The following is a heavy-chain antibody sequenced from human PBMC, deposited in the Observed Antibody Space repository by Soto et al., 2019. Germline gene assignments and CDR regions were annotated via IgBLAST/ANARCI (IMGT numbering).Heavy chain of an antibody. Sequence: HPGGSLRLSCAASGFTFSSYAMSWVRQAPGKGLEWVSAISGSGGSTYYADSVKGRFTISRDNSKNTLYLQMNSLRAEDTAVYYCAKVFVNGGDHYFDSWCQGTLVTVSS. CDR3: AKVFVNGGDHYFDS. D-gene: IGHD2-21*02. CDR1: GFTFSSYA. CDR2: ISGSGGST. V-gene: IGHV3-23*01. J-gene: IGHJ4*02.